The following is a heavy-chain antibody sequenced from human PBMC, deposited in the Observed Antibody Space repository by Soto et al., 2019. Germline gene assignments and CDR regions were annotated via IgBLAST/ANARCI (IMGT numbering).Heavy chain of an antibody. J-gene: IGHJ5*02. Sequence: GSLRLSCAASGFTFSSYAMSWVRQAPGKGLEWVSAISGSGGSTYYADSVKGRFTISRDNSKNTLYLQMNSLRAEDTAVYYCAKDPYCTNGVCYKYNGFDPWGKGTRVTVSS. CDR1: GFTFSSYA. CDR2: ISGSGGST. D-gene: IGHD2-8*01. CDR3: AKDPYCTNGVCYKYNGFDP. V-gene: IGHV3-23*01.